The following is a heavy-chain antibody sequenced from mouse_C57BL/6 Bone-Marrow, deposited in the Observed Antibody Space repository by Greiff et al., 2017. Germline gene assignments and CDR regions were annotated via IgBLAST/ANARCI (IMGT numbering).Heavy chain of an antibody. CDR3: ARGKTCYGSSYYAMDY. Sequence: QVQLQQPGAELVMPGASVKLSCKASGYTFTSYWMHWVKQRPGQGLEWIGEIDPSDSYTNYNQKFKGKSTLTVDKSSSTAYMQLSSLTSEDSAVYYCARGKTCYGSSYYAMDYWGQGTSVTVSS. J-gene: IGHJ4*01. CDR2: IDPSDSYT. D-gene: IGHD1-1*01. V-gene: IGHV1-69*01. CDR1: GYTFTSYW.